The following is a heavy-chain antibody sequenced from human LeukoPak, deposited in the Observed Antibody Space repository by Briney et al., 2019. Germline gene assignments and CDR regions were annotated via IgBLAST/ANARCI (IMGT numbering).Heavy chain of an antibody. J-gene: IGHJ5*02. Sequence: KSGGSLRLSCAVSGFPFTSYSMTWLRQAPGRGLEWVSSIRSCRYDIFYADSVKGRFTIFRDNAENSLYLQMQRVRAEDTAIYYRARDLGVTADDNVDHWGQGNLVTVSS. D-gene: IGHD3-16*01. CDR1: GFPFTSYS. CDR3: ARDLGVTADDNVDH. CDR2: IRSCRYDI. V-gene: IGHV3-21*01.